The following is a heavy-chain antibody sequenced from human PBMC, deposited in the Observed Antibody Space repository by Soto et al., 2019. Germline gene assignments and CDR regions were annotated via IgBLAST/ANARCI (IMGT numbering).Heavy chain of an antibody. CDR2: TYYRSKWYN. J-gene: IGHJ6*02. CDR1: GDSVSSNSAA. Sequence: SQTLSLTCAISGDSVSSNSAAWNWIRQSPSRGLEWLGRTYYRSKWYNDYAVSVKSRITISPDTSKNQFSLQLNSVTPEDTAVYYCARDCTNGVCYPSYHYGMDVWGQGTTVTVSS. CDR3: ARDCTNGVCYPSYHYGMDV. V-gene: IGHV6-1*01. D-gene: IGHD2-8*01.